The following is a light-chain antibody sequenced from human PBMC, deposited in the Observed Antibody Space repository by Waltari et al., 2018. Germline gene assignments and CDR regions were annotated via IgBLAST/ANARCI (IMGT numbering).Light chain of an antibody. CDR1: QSVSSSY. V-gene: IGKV3-20*01. CDR2: GAS. Sequence: EIVLTQSPGTLSLSPGERATLSCRASQSVSSSYLAWYQQKPDQAPRLLVYGASSRATGIPDRVSGSGSGTDFTLTISRLEPEDFAVYYCQQYGSSPLYTFGQGTKLEIK. J-gene: IGKJ2*01. CDR3: QQYGSSPLYT.